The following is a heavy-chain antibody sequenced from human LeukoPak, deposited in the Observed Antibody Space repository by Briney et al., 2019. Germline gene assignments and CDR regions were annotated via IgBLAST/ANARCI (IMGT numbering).Heavy chain of an antibody. CDR3: ARGPLVRLPSSFDP. CDR1: GYTFTSYD. CDR2: MNPNSGNT. V-gene: IGHV1-8*01. J-gene: IGHJ5*02. D-gene: IGHD3-16*02. Sequence: ASVKVSCKASGYTFTSYDTNWVRHATGQGLEWMGWMNPNSGNTGSAQRFQGRITMTRDTSISTAYTELSSLRSEDTAVYYCARGPLVRLPSSFDPWGQGTLVTVSS.